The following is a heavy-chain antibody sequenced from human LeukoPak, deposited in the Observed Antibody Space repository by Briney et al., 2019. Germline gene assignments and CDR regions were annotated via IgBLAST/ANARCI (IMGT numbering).Heavy chain of an antibody. J-gene: IGHJ6*03. D-gene: IGHD3-10*01. CDR3: ARGRGLANYYYYMDV. CDR1: GGTFSSYA. V-gene: IGHV1-69*05. CDR2: IIPIFGTA. Sequence: SVKVSCKASGGTFSSYAISWVRQAPGQGLEWMGGIIPIFGTANYAQKFQGRVTITTDESTSTAYMELSSLRSEDTAVYYCARGRGLANYYYYMDVWGKGTTVTVFS.